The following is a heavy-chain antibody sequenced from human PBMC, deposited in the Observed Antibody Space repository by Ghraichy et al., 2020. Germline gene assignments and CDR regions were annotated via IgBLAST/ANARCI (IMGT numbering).Heavy chain of an antibody. V-gene: IGHV4-38-2*02. CDR3: ARSDSFRLAGMYYFDY. CDR1: GYSISSGYY. Sequence: LSLTCTVSGYSISSGYYWGWIRQPPGKGLEWIGAIFHSGTTYYKTSLKSRITISVDTSKNQFSLKLSSVTAADTAVYFCARSDSFRLAGMYYFDYWGQGTQVTVSS. D-gene: IGHD3-16*02. CDR2: IFHSGTT. J-gene: IGHJ4*02.